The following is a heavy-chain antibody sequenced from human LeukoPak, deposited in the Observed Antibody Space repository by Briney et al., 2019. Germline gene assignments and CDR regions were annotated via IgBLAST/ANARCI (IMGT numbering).Heavy chain of an antibody. CDR3: ARDTVRGIVFYYFDY. Sequence: QARRSLRLSSAASRFTFRSYAMHGVRQAPGQGLDWVAVISYDGSNKYYADSVKGRFTISRDNSKNTLYLQMNSLRAEDTAVYYCARDTVRGIVFYYFDYWGQGTLVTVSS. CDR1: RFTFRSYA. CDR2: ISYDGSNK. D-gene: IGHD3-10*01. J-gene: IGHJ4*02. V-gene: IGHV3-30*04.